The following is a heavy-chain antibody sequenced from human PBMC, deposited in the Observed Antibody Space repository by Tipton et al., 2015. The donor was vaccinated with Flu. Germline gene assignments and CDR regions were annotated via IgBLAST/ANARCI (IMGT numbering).Heavy chain of an antibody. CDR1: GFTFSTFW. D-gene: IGHD6-19*01. CDR2: IKQDGSET. V-gene: IGHV3-7*01. CDR3: VGGSGWLSAH. Sequence: SLRLSCAGSGFTFSTFWMNWVRQAPGKGLEWVATIKQDGSETYYVDSVKGRFTISRDNAKNSLYLQMNNLRAEDTAVYFCVGGSGWLSAHWGQGTLAPASS. J-gene: IGHJ4*02.